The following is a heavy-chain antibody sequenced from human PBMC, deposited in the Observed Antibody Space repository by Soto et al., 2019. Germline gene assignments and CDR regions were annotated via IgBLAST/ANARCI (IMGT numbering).Heavy chain of an antibody. Sequence: EVQLVESGGDLAQPGGSLRLSCAASGFTLSNFWVNWVRQAPGKGLEWVANIKQGGIEKNYVDSVKGRFTISRDDTKNSLFLQMNNLRAEDTAVYYCLVTTSAFDIWGRGQRSPSLQ. J-gene: IGHJ3*02. D-gene: IGHD4-17*01. CDR3: LVTTSAFDI. CDR2: IKQGGIEK. CDR1: GFTLSNFW. V-gene: IGHV3-7*01.